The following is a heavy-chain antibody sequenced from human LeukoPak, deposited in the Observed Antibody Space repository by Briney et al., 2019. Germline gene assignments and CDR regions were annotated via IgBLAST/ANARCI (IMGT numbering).Heavy chain of an antibody. Sequence: SVKVSCKASGGTFSSYTISWVRQAPGQGLEWMGRIIPILGIANYAQKFQGRVTITADKSTSTAYMELSSLRSEDTAVYYCARGIAAAGHREYWGQGTLVTVSS. V-gene: IGHV1-69*02. CDR1: GGTFSSYT. CDR3: ARGIAAAGHREY. D-gene: IGHD6-13*01. J-gene: IGHJ4*02. CDR2: IIPILGIA.